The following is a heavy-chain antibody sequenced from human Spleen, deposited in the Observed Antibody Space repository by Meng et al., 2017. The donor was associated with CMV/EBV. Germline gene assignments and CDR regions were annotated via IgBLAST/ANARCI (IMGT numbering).Heavy chain of an antibody. CDR2: INSDGSST. V-gene: IGHV3-74*01. J-gene: IGHJ4*02. CDR3: ARMERGLWFGELLPPRFDY. CDR1: FSSYW. Sequence: FSSYWMHWVRQAPGKGLVWVSRINSDGSSTSYADSVKGRFTISRDNAKNTLYLQMNSLRAEDTAVYYCARMERGLWFGELLPPRFDYWGQGTLVTVS. D-gene: IGHD3-10*01.